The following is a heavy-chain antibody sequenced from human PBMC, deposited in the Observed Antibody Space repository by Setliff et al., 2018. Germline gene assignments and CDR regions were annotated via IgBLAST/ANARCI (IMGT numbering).Heavy chain of an antibody. V-gene: IGHV1-69*13. CDR1: GYTFTNYG. D-gene: IGHD6-13*01. CDR2: IIPIFGTA. J-gene: IGHJ5*02. CDR3: AREEQQLVWFDP. Sequence: SVKVSCKASGYTFTNYGISWVRQAPGQGLEWMGGIIPIFGTANYAQKFQGRVTITADESTSTAYMELSSLRSEDTAVYYCAREEQQLVWFDPWGQGTLVTVSS.